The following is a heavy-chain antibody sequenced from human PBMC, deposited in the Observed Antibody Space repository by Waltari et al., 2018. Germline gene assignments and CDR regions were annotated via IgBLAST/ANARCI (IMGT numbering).Heavy chain of an antibody. J-gene: IGHJ4*02. D-gene: IGHD3-10*02. CDR1: GYSISSGYY. CDR2: IYHSGST. V-gene: IGHV4-38-2*01. Sequence: QVQLQESGPGLVKPSETLSLTCAVSGYSISSGYYWGWIRQPPGKGLEWIGSIYHSGSTFYNPSLKSRVTRSVDTSKNEFSLKLSSVNAADTALYYCAKEAPLVQGFLWADFWGQGTLVTVSS. CDR3: AKEAPLVQGFLWADF.